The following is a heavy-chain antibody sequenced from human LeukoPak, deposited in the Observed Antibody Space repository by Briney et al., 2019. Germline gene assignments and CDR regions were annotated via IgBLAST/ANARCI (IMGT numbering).Heavy chain of an antibody. V-gene: IGHV1-18*01. D-gene: IGHD1-7*01. CDR1: GGSFSNYA. J-gene: IGHJ4*02. Sequence: ASVKVSCKASGGSFSNYAFSWVRQAPGQGLEWMGRISAYNGSTNYAQKLQGRVTMTTDTSTSTAYMELRSLRSDDTAVYYCARGSFDNWNYVATFDYWGQGTLVTVSS. CDR3: ARGSFDNWNYVATFDY. CDR2: ISAYNGST.